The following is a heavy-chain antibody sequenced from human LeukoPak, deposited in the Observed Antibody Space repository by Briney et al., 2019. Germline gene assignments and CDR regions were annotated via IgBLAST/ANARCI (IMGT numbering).Heavy chain of an antibody. CDR3: ARVPSTLWFGELSPFYFDY. CDR2: MYYDGNT. CDR1: GGSIRSRSYY. D-gene: IGHD3-10*01. V-gene: IGHV4-39*07. Sequence: SETLSLTCTVSGGSIRSRSYYWGWIRQPPGKGLEWIGYMYYDGNTYYNPSLKSRVTISIDTSKNQFSLKLSSVTAADTAVYYCARVPSTLWFGELSPFYFDYWGQGTLVTVSS. J-gene: IGHJ4*02.